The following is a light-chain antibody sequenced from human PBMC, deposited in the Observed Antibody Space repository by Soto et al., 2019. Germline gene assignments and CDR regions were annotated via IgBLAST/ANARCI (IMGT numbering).Light chain of an antibody. CDR3: KQYHNLPLT. J-gene: IGKJ4*01. Sequence: DIQMTQSPSSLSTSVGDRVTITCQASQDISNYLNWYQEKPGKAPKLLIYDASDLGAGVPSRFSGSGSGTDFTFTITSLQPEDIATYYCKQYHNLPLTFGGGTKVEIK. CDR1: QDISNY. CDR2: DAS. V-gene: IGKV1-33*01.